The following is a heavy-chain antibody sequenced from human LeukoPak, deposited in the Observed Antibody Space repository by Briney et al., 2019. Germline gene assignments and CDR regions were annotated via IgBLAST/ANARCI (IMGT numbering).Heavy chain of an antibody. CDR2: SYYSGST. Sequence: SETLSLTCTVSGDSISSYYWSWIRQPPGKGLEWIGCSYYSGSTNYNPSLKSRVTISVDTSKNQLSLKLSSVTAADTAVYYCARDVVGGGNFDYWGQGTRVTVSS. J-gene: IGHJ4*02. V-gene: IGHV4-59*01. CDR3: ARDVVGGGNFDY. CDR1: GDSISSYY. D-gene: IGHD1-26*01.